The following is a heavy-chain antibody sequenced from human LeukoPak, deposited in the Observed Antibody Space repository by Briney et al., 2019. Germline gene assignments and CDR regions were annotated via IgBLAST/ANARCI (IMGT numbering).Heavy chain of an antibody. CDR2: IYYSGSA. D-gene: IGHD3/OR15-3a*01. V-gene: IGHV4-59*08. CDR3: ARQTGSGLFILP. CDR1: GGSISSYY. Sequence: SETLSLTCTVSGGSISSYYWSWIRQPPGKGLEWIGYIYYSGSANYNPSLKSRVTISVDTSKNQISLRLTSVTATDTAIYYCARQTGSGLFILPGGQGTLVTVSS. J-gene: IGHJ4*02.